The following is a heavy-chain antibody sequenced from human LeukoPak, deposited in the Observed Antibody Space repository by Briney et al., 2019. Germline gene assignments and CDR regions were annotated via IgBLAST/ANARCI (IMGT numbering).Heavy chain of an antibody. Sequence: ASVKVSCKASGGTFSSYAISWVRQAPGQGLEWMGWINPNSGGTNYAQKFQGRVTMTRDTSISTAYMELSRLRSDDTAVYYCAREVLGSGSYYKVNYMDVWGKGTTVTISS. CDR1: GGTFSSYA. CDR2: INPNSGGT. J-gene: IGHJ6*03. D-gene: IGHD3-10*01. CDR3: AREVLGSGSYYKVNYMDV. V-gene: IGHV1-2*02.